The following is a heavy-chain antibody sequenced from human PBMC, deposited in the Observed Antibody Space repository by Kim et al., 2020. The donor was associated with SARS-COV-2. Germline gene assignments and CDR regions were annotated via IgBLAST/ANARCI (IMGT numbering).Heavy chain of an antibody. CDR3: ARVHTAAGTYGMHV. Sequence: GGSLRLSCAASGFSFSSYSMNWVRQAPGKGLEWVSSISSSSSYIYYADSVKGRFSISRDNAKNSLYLQMNSLRAADTAVYYCARVHTAAGTYGMHVWGQG. D-gene: IGHD6-13*01. J-gene: IGHJ6*02. V-gene: IGHV3-21*01. CDR2: ISSSSSYI. CDR1: GFSFSSYS.